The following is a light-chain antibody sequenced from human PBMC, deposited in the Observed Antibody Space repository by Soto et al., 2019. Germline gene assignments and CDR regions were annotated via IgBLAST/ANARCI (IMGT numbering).Light chain of an antibody. CDR2: WSS. Sequence: DIVMTQSPDSLAVSLGERATINCKASQSVAYTSNKKTYVAWYQQKAGQPPKLFLYWSSTRASGVPDRFSGSGSGTDFTLTISSLQAEDVAVYYCQQYYSPLWTFGQGTKVQIK. CDR3: QQYYSPLWT. CDR1: QSVAYTSNKKTY. J-gene: IGKJ1*01. V-gene: IGKV4-1*01.